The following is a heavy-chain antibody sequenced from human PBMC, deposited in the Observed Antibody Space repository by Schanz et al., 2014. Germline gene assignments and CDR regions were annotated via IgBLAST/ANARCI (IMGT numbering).Heavy chain of an antibody. CDR2: ISTSGTYM. Sequence: QVQVVQSGGGLVKPGGSLRLSCAASGFVFGDYYMTWIRQAPGRGLEWVSSISTSGTYMYIADSLKGRLTISRDDAKKSMYLQMNNLRAEDTAVYYCVRDSFFAFDYWGQGTLVTVSS. D-gene: IGHD3-3*01. CDR1: GFVFGDYY. CDR3: VRDSFFAFDY. J-gene: IGHJ4*02. V-gene: IGHV3-11*04.